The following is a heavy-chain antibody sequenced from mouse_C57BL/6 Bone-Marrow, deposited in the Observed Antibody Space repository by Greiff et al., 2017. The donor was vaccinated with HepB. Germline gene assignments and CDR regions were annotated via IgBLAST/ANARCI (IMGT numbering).Heavy chain of an antibody. D-gene: IGHD2-3*01. V-gene: IGHV14-4*01. CDR3: TFYDGYSWFAY. Sequence: VQLKESGAELVRPGASVKLSCTASGFNIKDDYMHWVKQRPEQGLEWIGWIDPENGDTEYASKFQGKATITADTSSNTAYLQLSSLTSEDTAVYYCTFYDGYSWFAYWGQGTLVTVSA. J-gene: IGHJ3*01. CDR2: IDPENGDT. CDR1: GFNIKDDY.